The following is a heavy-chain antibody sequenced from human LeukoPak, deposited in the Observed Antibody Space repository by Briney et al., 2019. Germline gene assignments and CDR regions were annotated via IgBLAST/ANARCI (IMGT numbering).Heavy chain of an antibody. Sequence: SETLSLTCTVSGGSISSYHWSWIRQPPGKGLEWIGYIYYGGRTNYNPSLKSRITISVDTSKNQFSLKVSSVTAADTAVYYCARHSLKLVDADFDYWGQGTLVTVSS. J-gene: IGHJ4*02. CDR1: GGSISSYH. D-gene: IGHD3-16*02. CDR2: IYYGGRT. CDR3: ARHSLKLVDADFDY. V-gene: IGHV4-59*08.